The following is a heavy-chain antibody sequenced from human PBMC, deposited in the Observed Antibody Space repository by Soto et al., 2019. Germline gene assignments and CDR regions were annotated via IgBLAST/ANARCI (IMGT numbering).Heavy chain of an antibody. D-gene: IGHD3-10*01. J-gene: IGHJ6*02. CDR1: GFTFSSYA. V-gene: IGHV3-23*01. CDR3: AKPRFSAWDYYGMDV. CDR2: ISGSGGST. Sequence: GGSLRLSCAASGFTFSSYAMSWVRQAPGKGLEWVSAISGSGGSTYYADSVKGRFTIARDNSKNTLYLQMNSLRAEDTAVYYCAKPRFSAWDYYGMDVWGQGTTVTVSS.